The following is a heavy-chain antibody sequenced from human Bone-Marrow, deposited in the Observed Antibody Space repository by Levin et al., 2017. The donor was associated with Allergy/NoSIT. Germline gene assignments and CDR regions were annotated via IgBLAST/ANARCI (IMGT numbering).Heavy chain of an antibody. D-gene: IGHD5-18*01. CDR3: AREGTAMVIFVDGMDV. J-gene: IGHJ6*02. V-gene: IGHV3-11*01. CDR2: ISSSGSTI. Sequence: TSGGSLRLSCAASGFTFSDYYMSWIRQAPGKGLEWVSYISSSGSTIYYADSVKGRFTISRDNAKNSLYLQMNSLRAEDTAVYYCAREGTAMVIFVDGMDVWGQGTTVTVSS. CDR1: GFTFSDYY.